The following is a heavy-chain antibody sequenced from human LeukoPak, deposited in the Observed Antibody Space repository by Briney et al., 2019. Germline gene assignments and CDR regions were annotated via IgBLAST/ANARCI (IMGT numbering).Heavy chain of an antibody. D-gene: IGHD5-18*01. J-gene: IGHJ4*02. Sequence: PSETLSLTCTVSGGPISRHYWSWIRQPAGKGLEWIGRIYSSGSTFYNTSLKSRVTMSVDTSKNQFSLKLGSVTAAGTAVYYCTRDRYSQGPPYYFDSWGQGTLVTVSS. CDR2: IYSSGST. CDR3: TRDRYSQGPPYYFDS. CDR1: GGPISRHY. V-gene: IGHV4-4*07.